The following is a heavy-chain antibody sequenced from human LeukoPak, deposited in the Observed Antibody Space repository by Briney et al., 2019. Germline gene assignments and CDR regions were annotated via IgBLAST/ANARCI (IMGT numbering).Heavy chain of an antibody. CDR3: ARGRGIAVAGTAFDY. V-gene: IGHV1-69*04. CDR1: GGTFSSYA. J-gene: IGHJ4*02. D-gene: IGHD6-19*01. Sequence: SVKVSCKASGGTFSSYAISWVRQAPGQGLEWMGRIIPILGIANYAQKFQGRVTITADKSTSTVYMELSSLRSEDTAVYYCARGRGIAVAGTAFDYWGQGTLVTVSS. CDR2: IIPILGIA.